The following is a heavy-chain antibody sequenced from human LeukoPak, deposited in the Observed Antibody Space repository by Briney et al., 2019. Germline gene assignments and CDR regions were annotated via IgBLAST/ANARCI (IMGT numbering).Heavy chain of an antibody. V-gene: IGHV3-21*01. CDR1: GGSFSGYY. D-gene: IGHD3-22*01. Sequence: ETLSLTCAVYGGSFSGYYWSWIRQPPGKGLEWVSSISSSSSYIYYADSVKGRFTISRDNAKNSLYLQMNSLRAEDTAVYYCARDWESYYDSSGYLDYWGQGTLVTVSS. J-gene: IGHJ4*02. CDR3: ARDWESYYDSSGYLDY. CDR2: ISSSSSYI.